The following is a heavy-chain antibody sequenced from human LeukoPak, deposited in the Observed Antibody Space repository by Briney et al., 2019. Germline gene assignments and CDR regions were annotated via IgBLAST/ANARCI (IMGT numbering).Heavy chain of an antibody. CDR3: AKSGGYGLIDY. J-gene: IGHJ4*01. CDR1: GVSISSSSYY. CDR2: IYSSGST. V-gene: IGHV4-39*01. D-gene: IGHD6-25*01. Sequence: SATLSLTCNVSGVSISSSSYYWGWIRQPPGKGLEWIWSIYSSGSTYYNSSLKSRFTISIDTSKNQVSLKMSSVTAADTAVYYCAKSGGYGLIDYWGQGTLVTVSS.